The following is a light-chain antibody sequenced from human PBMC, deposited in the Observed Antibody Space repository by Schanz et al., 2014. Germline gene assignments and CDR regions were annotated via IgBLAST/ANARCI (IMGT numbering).Light chain of an antibody. V-gene: IGLV2-14*03. Sequence: QSALTQPASVSGSPGQSITIPCTGTSSDIGAYDYVSWFQHHPGKAPKVVIFDVGNRPSGVSSRFSGSKSANTAALTISGLQAEDEAEYYCNSFTTSDTWVFGGGTKVTVL. CDR3: NSFTTSDTWV. CDR1: SSDIGAYDY. CDR2: DVG. J-gene: IGLJ3*02.